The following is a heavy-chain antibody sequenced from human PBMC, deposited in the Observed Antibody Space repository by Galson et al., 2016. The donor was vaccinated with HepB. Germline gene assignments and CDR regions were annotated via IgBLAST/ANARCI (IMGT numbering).Heavy chain of an antibody. J-gene: IGHJ6*02. CDR3: ARREAGRGFYYYYFGMDI. CDR1: GFTFNNYW. CDR2: INFDGSST. V-gene: IGHV3-74*01. D-gene: IGHD2-15*01. Sequence: SLRLSCAASGFTFNNYWMVWVRQAPGKGLVWVSHINFDGSSTNYADSVKGRFTISRDTAKNTLYLQINSLRAEDTAFYYCARREAGRGFYYYYFGMDIWGQGTTVTVSS.